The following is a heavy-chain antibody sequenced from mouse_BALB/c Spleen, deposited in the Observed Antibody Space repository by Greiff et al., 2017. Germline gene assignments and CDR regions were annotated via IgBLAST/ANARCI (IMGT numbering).Heavy chain of an antibody. CDR1: GYSITSGYY. D-gene: IGHD2-13*01. Sequence: EVKLVESGPGLVKPSQSLSLTCSVTGYSITSGYYWNWIRQFPGNKLEWMGYISYDGSNNYNPSLKNRISITRDTSKNQFFLKLNSVTTEDTATYYCAREEGDLGFDYWGQGTTLTVSS. V-gene: IGHV3-6*02. CDR2: ISYDGSN. CDR3: AREEGDLGFDY. J-gene: IGHJ2*01.